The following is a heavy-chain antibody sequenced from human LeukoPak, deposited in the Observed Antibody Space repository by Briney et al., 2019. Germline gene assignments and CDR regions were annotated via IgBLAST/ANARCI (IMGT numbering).Heavy chain of an antibody. Sequence: PSQTLSLTCTVSGGSISSGSYYWTWIRQPARKGLEWIGRIYTSGSTNYNPSLKSRVTISVDTSKNQFSLKLSSVTAADTAVYYCARGAVNRYNWNDDNYYYYYLDVWCKGTTVTISS. CDR1: GGSISSGSYY. V-gene: IGHV4-61*02. CDR2: IYTSGST. J-gene: IGHJ6*03. CDR3: ARGAVNRYNWNDDNYYYYYLDV. D-gene: IGHD1-1*01.